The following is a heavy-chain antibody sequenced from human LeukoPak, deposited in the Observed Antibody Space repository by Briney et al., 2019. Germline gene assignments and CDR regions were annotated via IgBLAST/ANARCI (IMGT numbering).Heavy chain of an antibody. V-gene: IGHV4-59*08. D-gene: IGHD6-6*01. Sequence: SETLSLTCTVSGGSISSYYWSWIRQPPGKGLEWIGYIYYSGSTNYNPSPKSRVTISVDTSKNQFSLKLSSVTAADTAVYYCARHPHGRAARTYYFDYWGQGTLVTVSS. CDR2: IYYSGST. J-gene: IGHJ4*02. CDR3: ARHPHGRAARTYYFDY. CDR1: GGSISSYY.